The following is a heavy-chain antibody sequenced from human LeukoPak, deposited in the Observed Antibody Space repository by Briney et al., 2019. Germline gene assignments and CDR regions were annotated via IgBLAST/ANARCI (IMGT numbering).Heavy chain of an antibody. CDR2: INPNSGGT. D-gene: IGHD3-22*01. Sequence: ASVKVSCKASGYTFTGYYMHWVRQAPGEVFEWMGRINPNSGGTNYAQKFQGRVTMTRDTSISTAYMELSRLRSDDTAVYYCARVGGYYYDSSGYLGYWVQGTLVTVSS. CDR1: GYTFTGYY. V-gene: IGHV1-2*06. J-gene: IGHJ4*02. CDR3: ARVGGYYYDSSGYLGY.